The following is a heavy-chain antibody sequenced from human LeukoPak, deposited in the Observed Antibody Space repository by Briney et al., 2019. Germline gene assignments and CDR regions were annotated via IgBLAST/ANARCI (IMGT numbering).Heavy chain of an antibody. V-gene: IGHV3-23*01. Sequence: GGSLRLSCAASGFTFSNYAMTWVRQAPGRGLEWVSGLGASGVDVFYADSAKGRFTITRDNSKNTLYLQMNSLRAEDTALYYCAKDHYLYYDSSGYAFDIWGQGTMVTVSS. D-gene: IGHD3-22*01. CDR2: LGASGVDV. J-gene: IGHJ3*02. CDR1: GFTFSNYA. CDR3: AKDHYLYYDSSGYAFDI.